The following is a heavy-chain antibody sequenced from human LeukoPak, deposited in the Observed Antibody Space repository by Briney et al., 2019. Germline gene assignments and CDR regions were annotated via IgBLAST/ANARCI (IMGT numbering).Heavy chain of an antibody. Sequence: SSETLSLTCAVYGGSFSDYYWSWIRQPPGKGLEWIGEINHSGSTNYNPSLKSRVTISVDTSKNQFSLKLTSVTSADTAVYYCARDLNGSGNYWGQGTLVTVSS. D-gene: IGHD3-10*01. CDR2: INHSGST. CDR1: GGSFSDYY. J-gene: IGHJ4*02. V-gene: IGHV4-34*01. CDR3: ARDLNGSGNY.